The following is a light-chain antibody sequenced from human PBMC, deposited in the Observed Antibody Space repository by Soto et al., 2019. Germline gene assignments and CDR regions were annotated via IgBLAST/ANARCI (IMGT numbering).Light chain of an antibody. V-gene: IGLV2-14*01. CDR2: EVS. J-gene: IGLJ1*01. CDR1: SSDVGGYNY. Sequence: QSVLTQPASVSGSPGQSITISCTGTSSDVGGYNYVSWYQQQSGKAPKLMIHEVSNRPSGVSSRFSGSKSGNTVSLTISGLQAEDEADYYCSSYTSSRAYVFGIGTKVTVL. CDR3: SSYTSSRAYV.